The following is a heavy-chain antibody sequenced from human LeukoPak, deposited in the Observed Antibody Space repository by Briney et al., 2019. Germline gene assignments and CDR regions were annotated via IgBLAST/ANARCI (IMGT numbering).Heavy chain of an antibody. CDR2: TYYRSKWYD. CDR1: GDSVSSNSAA. CDR3: AREGEHQLAYDAFDI. J-gene: IGHJ3*02. D-gene: IGHD6-13*01. V-gene: IGHV6-1*01. Sequence: SQTLSLTCAISGDSVSSNSAAWNWIRQSPSRGLEWLGRTYYRSKWYDDYAVSVASRIIINPDTSKNQFSLQLNSVTPEDTAVYYCAREGEHQLAYDAFDIWGQGTMVAVSS.